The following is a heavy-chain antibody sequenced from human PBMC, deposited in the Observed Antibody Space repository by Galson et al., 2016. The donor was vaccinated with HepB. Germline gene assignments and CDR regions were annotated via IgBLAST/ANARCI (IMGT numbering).Heavy chain of an antibody. V-gene: IGHV3-23*01. D-gene: IGHD6-13*01. CDR1: GFTLSTSA. J-gene: IGHJ4*02. CDR2: ISGSGDTT. CDR3: AKWSDAAATY. Sequence: SPRLPCAGTGFTLSTSAMSWVRQAPGKRLEWVSAISGSGDTTYYADSVKGRFSISRDNSKNTLYLQMSSLTAEDTAVYYCAKWSDAAATYWGQGALVTVSS.